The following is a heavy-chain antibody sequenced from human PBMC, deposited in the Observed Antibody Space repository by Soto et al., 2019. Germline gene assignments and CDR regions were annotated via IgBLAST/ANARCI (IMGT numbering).Heavy chain of an antibody. CDR1: GFTFSSYG. Sequence: GGSLRLSCAASGFTFSSYGMHWVRQAPGKGLEWVAVISYDGSNKYYADSVKGRFTISRDNSKNTLYLQMNRLRAEDTAVYYCAKDAAPEDGYADYRGQGTLVTVS. CDR2: ISYDGSNK. D-gene: IGHD5-12*01. V-gene: IGHV3-30*18. CDR3: AKDAAPEDGYADY. J-gene: IGHJ4*02.